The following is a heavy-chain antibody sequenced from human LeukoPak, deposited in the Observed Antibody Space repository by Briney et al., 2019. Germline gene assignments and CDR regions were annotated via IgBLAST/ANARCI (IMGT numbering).Heavy chain of an antibody. D-gene: IGHD2-2*01. Sequence: ASVKVSCKASGYTFTGYYMHWVRQAPGQGLEWMGWINPNSGGTNYAQKFQGRVTMTRDTSISTAYMELSRLRSDDTAVYYCARGSCSSTSCSFDYWGQGTLVTVSS. V-gene: IGHV1-2*02. J-gene: IGHJ4*02. CDR1: GYTFTGYY. CDR2: INPNSGGT. CDR3: ARGSCSSTSCSFDY.